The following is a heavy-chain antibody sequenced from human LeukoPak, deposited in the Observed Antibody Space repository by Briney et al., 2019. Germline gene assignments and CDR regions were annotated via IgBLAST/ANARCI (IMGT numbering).Heavy chain of an antibody. D-gene: IGHD3-22*01. CDR2: ISAYNGNT. Sequence: GASVKVSCKASGYTFTSYGISWVRQAPGQGLEWMGWISAYNGNTNYAQKLQGRVTMTTDTSTSTAYMELRSLRSDDTAVYYCARDHDSSGYYYKWLDWGQGTLVTVSS. CDR1: GYTFTSYG. V-gene: IGHV1-18*01. CDR3: ARDHDSSGYYYKWLD. J-gene: IGHJ4*02.